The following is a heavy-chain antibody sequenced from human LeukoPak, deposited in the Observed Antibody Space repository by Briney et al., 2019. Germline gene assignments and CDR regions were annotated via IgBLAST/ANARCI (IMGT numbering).Heavy chain of an antibody. CDR2: IYSGGGT. J-gene: IGHJ3*02. Sequence: PGGSLRLSCAASGFTVSSNYMSWVRQAPGKGLEWVSVIYSGGGTYYADSVKGRFSISRDNSKNTLYLQMNSLRAEDTAVYYCARVQHDYDHGEGAFDIWGQGTMVTVSS. D-gene: IGHD4-17*01. V-gene: IGHV3-53*05. CDR3: ARVQHDYDHGEGAFDI. CDR1: GFTVSSNY.